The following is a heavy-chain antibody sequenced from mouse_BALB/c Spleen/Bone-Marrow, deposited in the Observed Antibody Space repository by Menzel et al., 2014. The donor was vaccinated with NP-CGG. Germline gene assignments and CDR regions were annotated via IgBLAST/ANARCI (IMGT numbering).Heavy chain of an antibody. D-gene: IGHD1-3*01. V-gene: IGHV1S126*01. CDR1: GYTFINYW. CDR2: IYPSDSYT. J-gene: IGHJ4*01. Sequence: VKLQESGAELVRPGASVKVSCKASGYTFINYWINWVRQRPGQGLEWIGNIYPSDSYTNYNQKFKDKATLTVDKPSSTAYMQLSSPTSEDSAVYYCTRMYYNYYAMDYWGQGTSVTVSS. CDR3: TRMYYNYYAMDY.